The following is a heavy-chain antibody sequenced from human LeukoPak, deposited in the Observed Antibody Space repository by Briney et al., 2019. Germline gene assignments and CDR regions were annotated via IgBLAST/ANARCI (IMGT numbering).Heavy chain of an antibody. CDR3: ARDAAGNGGWFDP. Sequence: GGSLRLSCAASGFTFSSYSMNWVRQAPGKGLEYVSAISSNGGSTYYANSVKGRFTISRDNSKNTLYLQMGSLRAEDMAVYYCARDAAGNGGWFDPWGQGTLVTVSS. V-gene: IGHV3-64*01. CDR2: ISSNGGST. J-gene: IGHJ5*02. D-gene: IGHD6-13*01. CDR1: GFTFSSYS.